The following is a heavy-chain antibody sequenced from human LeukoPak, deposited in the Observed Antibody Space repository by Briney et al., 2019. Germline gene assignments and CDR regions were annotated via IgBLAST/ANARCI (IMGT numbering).Heavy chain of an antibody. CDR2: ICGNDGKT. CDR3: AKDTGGSCYSAIAY. V-gene: IGHV3-23*01. Sequence: GGSLRLSCAASGFSFSTYAMGWVRQAPGKGLEWVSGICGNDGKTYYADSVKGRFTISRDNSKNTLHLQMNSLRAEDTALYYCAKDTGGSCYSAIAYWGQGALVTVST. CDR1: GFSFSTYA. D-gene: IGHD2-15*01. J-gene: IGHJ4*02.